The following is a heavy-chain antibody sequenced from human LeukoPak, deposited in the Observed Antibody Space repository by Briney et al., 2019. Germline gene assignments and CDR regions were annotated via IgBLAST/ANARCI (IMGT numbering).Heavy chain of an antibody. J-gene: IGHJ4*02. V-gene: IGHV3-7*03. CDR3: ARAVTSTEGY. Sequence: GGSLRLSCAASGFVFSSYWMTWVRQAPGKGLEWVASINEGGSRRYYVDSVKGRFTISRANAQKSLYLEMDSLRADDTAVYYCARAVTSTEGYWGQGTLVTVSS. CDR2: INEGGSRR. D-gene: IGHD4-17*01. CDR1: GFVFSSYW.